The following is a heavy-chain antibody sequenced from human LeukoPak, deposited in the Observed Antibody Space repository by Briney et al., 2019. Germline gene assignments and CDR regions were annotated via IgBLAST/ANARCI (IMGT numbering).Heavy chain of an antibody. D-gene: IGHD6-19*01. Sequence: PGGSLRLSCAASGFTFSSAWMIWVRQAPGKGLEWVGRIKSRTDGGITDYAASVKGRFTISRDDSKNTLYLQMNSLQTEDTAVYYCSTSVAGLGSPWGQGTLVTVSS. V-gene: IGHV3-15*01. J-gene: IGHJ5*02. CDR2: IKSRTDGGIT. CDR3: STSVAGLGSP. CDR1: GFTFSSAW.